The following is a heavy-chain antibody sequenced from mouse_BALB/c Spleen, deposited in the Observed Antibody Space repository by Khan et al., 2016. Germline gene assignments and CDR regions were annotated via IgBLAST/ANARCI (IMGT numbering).Heavy chain of an antibody. D-gene: IGHD2-12*01. CDR3: ARGYYSYSSWFAY. CDR2: INTNTGEQ. V-gene: IGHV9-3*02. J-gene: IGHJ3*01. CDR1: GYSFRNYG. Sequence: QIQLVQSGPELKKPGETVKISCKASGYSFRNYGRNRVKQAPGKGLKWMGWINTNTGEQTSAEEFKGRFAFSLETTASTVYLQFTTRKNEDAAPYFCARGYYSYSSWFAYWGQGTLVTVSA.